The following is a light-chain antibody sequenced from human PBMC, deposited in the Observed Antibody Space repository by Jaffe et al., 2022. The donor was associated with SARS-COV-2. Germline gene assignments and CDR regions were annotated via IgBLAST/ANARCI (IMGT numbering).Light chain of an antibody. V-gene: IGKV1-8*01. CDR1: QDISTY. Sequence: AIRMTQSPSSFSASTGDRVTITCRASQDISTYLAWYQQKPGKAPNLLIYAASTLQDGVPSRFSGSGSGTDFTLTISCLQSEDFATYYCQHYYNYPLIFGGGTKVEIK. J-gene: IGKJ4*01. CDR2: AAS. CDR3: QHYYNYPLI.